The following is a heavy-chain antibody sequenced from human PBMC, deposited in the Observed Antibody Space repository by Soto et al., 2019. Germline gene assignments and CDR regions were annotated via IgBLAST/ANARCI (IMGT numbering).Heavy chain of an antibody. J-gene: IGHJ4*02. V-gene: IGHV3-23*01. D-gene: IGHD3-16*01. CDR3: AKGDYVWGSTDY. CDR2: ISGSGGST. Sequence: GGSLRLSCAASGFTVSSSQMTWVRQAPGKALEWVSVISGSGGSTYYADSVKGRFTISRDNSKNTLYLQMNSLRAEDTTVYYCAKGDYVWGSTDYWGQGTLVTVSS. CDR1: GFTVSSSQ.